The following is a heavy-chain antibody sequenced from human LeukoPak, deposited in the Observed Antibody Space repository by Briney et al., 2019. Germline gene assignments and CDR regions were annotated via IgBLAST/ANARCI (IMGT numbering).Heavy chain of an antibody. CDR3: ARPSPIVGVPLGAFDI. V-gene: IGHV4-39*01. CDR2: IYYSGST. D-gene: IGHD1-26*01. Sequence: PSETLSLTCTVSGGSISSSSYYWGWIRQPPGKGLEWIGSIYYSGSTYYNPSLKSRVTISVDTSKNQFSLKLSSVTAADTAVYYCARPSPIVGVPLGAFDIWGQGTMVTVSS. CDR1: GGSISSSSYY. J-gene: IGHJ3*02.